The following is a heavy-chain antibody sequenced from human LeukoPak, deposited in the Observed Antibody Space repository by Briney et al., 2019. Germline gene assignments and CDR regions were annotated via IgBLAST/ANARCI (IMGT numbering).Heavy chain of an antibody. CDR3: ANLYGDSGLDY. CDR2: ISYDGINK. D-gene: IGHD4-17*01. V-gene: IGHV3-30*18. Sequence: PGRSLRLSCAASGFTFSSYGMHWVRRPPGKGLEWVAVISYDGINKNHADSVKGRFTISRDNSKNTLYLQMNSLRAEDTALYYCANLYGDSGLDYRGQGTLVTVSS. J-gene: IGHJ4*02. CDR1: GFTFSSYG.